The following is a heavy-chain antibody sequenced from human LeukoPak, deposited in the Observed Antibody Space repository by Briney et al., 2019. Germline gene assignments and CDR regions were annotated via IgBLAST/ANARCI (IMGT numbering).Heavy chain of an antibody. V-gene: IGHV4-59*12. J-gene: IGHJ4*02. CDR2: IYYSGTT. D-gene: IGHD6-13*01. CDR1: GGSISSYY. Sequence: SETLSLTCTVSGGSISSYYWSWIRQPPGKGLEWIGNIYYSGTTYYNPSLRSRVTISVDTSKNQFSLKLSSVTAADTAVYYCARIDNSNWYYFDYWGQGTLVTVSS. CDR3: ARIDNSNWYYFDY.